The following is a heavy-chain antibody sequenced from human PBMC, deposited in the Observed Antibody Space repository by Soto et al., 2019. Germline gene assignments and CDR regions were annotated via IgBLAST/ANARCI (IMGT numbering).Heavy chain of an antibody. J-gene: IGHJ4*02. CDR3: IVDGAALYTGFDY. CDR2: GNPGGDGA. D-gene: IGHD3-16*01. V-gene: IGHV1-46*01. Sequence: QVQLVQSGAEVKKPGASVQVSCKASGYTFTNYCMHWVRQAPGQGLEWMGRGNPGGDGATYAQKFQGRGTMTRDTITRTVHMELSSLRSEDTAVYYCIVDGAALYTGFDYWGQGTLVTVFS. CDR1: GYTFTNYC.